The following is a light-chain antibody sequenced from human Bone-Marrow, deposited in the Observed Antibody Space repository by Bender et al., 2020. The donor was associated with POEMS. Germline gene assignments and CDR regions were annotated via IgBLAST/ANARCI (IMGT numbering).Light chain of an antibody. CDR2: NSD. V-gene: IGLV1-44*01. CDR3: QAWDSSTLI. CDR1: ASDRGTTP. Sequence: QSVLTQPPSASATPGQRVTISCSRSASDRGTTPINWYQHLPGTAPKLIIYNSDQRPSGIPARFSGSSSGSTATLTISGTQTMDEADYYCQAWDSSTLIFGRGTKLTVL. J-gene: IGLJ2*01.